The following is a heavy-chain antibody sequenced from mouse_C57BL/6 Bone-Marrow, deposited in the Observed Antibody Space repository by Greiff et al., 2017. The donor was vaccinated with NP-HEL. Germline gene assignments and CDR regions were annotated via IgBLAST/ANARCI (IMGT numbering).Heavy chain of an antibody. CDR3: ARGRLRIYYYYLAWFAY. CDR1: GYTFTSYT. V-gene: IGHV1-4*01. J-gene: IGHJ3*01. Sequence: QVQLQQSGAELARPGASVAMSCKASGYTFTSYTMHWVKQRPGQGLEWIGYINPSRGYTKYNQTFKDTATLTADKSSRTAYLQLSRLASEDSAVYYCARGRLRIYYYYLAWFAYWGQGTLVTVSA. D-gene: IGHD2-4*01. CDR2: INPSRGYT.